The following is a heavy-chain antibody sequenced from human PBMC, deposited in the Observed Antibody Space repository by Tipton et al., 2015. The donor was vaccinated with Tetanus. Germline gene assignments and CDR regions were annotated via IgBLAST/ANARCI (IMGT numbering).Heavy chain of an antibody. V-gene: IGHV4-30-2*01. CDR1: GGSISSGDFS. J-gene: IGHJ5*02. Sequence: TLSLTCTVSGGSISSGDFSWSWIRQPPGKGLEWIGYIYHSGNTYYNPSLKSRVSISVDRSNNQFSLRLTSVTAADTAVYYCARGRGLGPHEYFEHWGQGTLVTVSS. D-gene: IGHD3/OR15-3a*01. CDR3: ARGRGLGPHEYFEH. CDR2: IYHSGNT.